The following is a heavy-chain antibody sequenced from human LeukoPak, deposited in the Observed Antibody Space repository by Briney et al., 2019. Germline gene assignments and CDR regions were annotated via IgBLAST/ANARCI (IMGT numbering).Heavy chain of an antibody. D-gene: IGHD3-10*01. Sequence: GGSLRLSCAASGFTFSSYGMHWVRQAPGKGLEWVAVISYDGSNKYYADSVKGRFTISRDNSKNTLYLQMNSLRAEDTAVYYCAKNGYYYGSHWFDPWGQGTLVTVSS. CDR1: GFTFSSYG. J-gene: IGHJ5*02. V-gene: IGHV3-30*18. CDR3: AKNGYYYGSHWFDP. CDR2: ISYDGSNK.